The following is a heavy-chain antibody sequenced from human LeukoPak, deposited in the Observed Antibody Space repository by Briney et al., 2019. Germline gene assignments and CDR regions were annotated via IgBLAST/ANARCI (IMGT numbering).Heavy chain of an antibody. J-gene: IGHJ6*04. CDR1: GFTFTTYW. V-gene: IGHV3-7*01. CDR2: INQDGTEK. CDR3: AELGITMIGGV. Sequence: GGSLRLSCAASGFTFTTYWMSWVRQFPGKGLEWVANINQDGTEKYYVDSVKGRFTISRDNAKNSLYLQMNSLRAEDTAVYYCAELGITMIGGVWGKGTTVTISS. D-gene: IGHD3-10*02.